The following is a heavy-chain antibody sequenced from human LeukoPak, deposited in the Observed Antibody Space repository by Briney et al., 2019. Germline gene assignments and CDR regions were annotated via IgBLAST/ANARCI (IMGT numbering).Heavy chain of an antibody. D-gene: IGHD4/OR15-4a*01. CDR3: AGAANFPPGAFDI. V-gene: IGHV5-51*01. CDR2: IYPGDSDT. J-gene: IGHJ3*02. CDR1: GYSFTNFW. Sequence: GESLKISCKASGYSFTNFWIGWVRQMPGKGLEWMGIIYPGDSDTRYSPSFQGQVTISADKSISTAYLQWSSLKASDTAMYYCAGAANFPPGAFDIWGQGTMVTVSS.